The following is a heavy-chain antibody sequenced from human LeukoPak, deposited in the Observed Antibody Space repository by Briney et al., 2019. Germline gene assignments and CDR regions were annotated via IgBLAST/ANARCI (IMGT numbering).Heavy chain of an antibody. Sequence: GGSLRLSCAASGFTFSSAWMSWVRQAPGKGLEWVGRIKSKTDGGTTDYAAPVKGRFTISRDDSKNTLYLQMNSLKTEDTAVYYCTTGKSPLLQDYWGQGTLVTVSS. CDR3: TTGKSPLLQDY. CDR1: GFTFSSAW. V-gene: IGHV3-15*01. J-gene: IGHJ4*02. D-gene: IGHD3-22*01. CDR2: IKSKTDGGTT.